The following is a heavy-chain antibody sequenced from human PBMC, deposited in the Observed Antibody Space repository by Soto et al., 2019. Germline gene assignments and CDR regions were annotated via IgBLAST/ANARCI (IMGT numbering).Heavy chain of an antibody. CDR2: IYYSGST. V-gene: IGHV4-59*01. J-gene: IGHJ6*01. CDR3: ARDPYSSSHNQYYYYGVDV. D-gene: IGHD6-13*01. Sequence: SETLSLTCTVSGVSISSYYWSWIRQPPGKGLEWIGNIYYSGSTDYNPSLKSRVTISVDTSKNQFSLELSSVTAADTAVYYCARDPYSSSHNQYYYYGVDVWGQGTTVTVSS. CDR1: GVSISSYY.